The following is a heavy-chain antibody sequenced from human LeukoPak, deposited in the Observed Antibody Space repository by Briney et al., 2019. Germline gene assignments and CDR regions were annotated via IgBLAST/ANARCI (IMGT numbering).Heavy chain of an antibody. CDR3: ARAAISTQRDYYYMDV. CDR1: GGTFSSYA. J-gene: IGHJ6*03. V-gene: IGHV1-69*05. Sequence: SVKVSCKASGGTFSSYAISWVRQAPGQGLEWMGGIIPIFGTANYAQKFQGRVTITTDESTSTAYMELSSLRSEDTAVYYCARAAISTQRDYYYMDVWGKGTTVTVSS. D-gene: IGHD5-24*01. CDR2: IIPIFGTA.